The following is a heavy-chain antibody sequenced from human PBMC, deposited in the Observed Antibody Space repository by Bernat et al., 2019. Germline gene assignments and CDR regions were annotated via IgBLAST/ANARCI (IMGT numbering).Heavy chain of an antibody. CDR3: AKDTGPYYYDSSGDIWFDP. Sequence: EVPLVESGGGLVQPGRSLRLSCAASGFTFDDYAMHWVRQAPGKGLEWVSGISWNSGSIGYADSVKGRFTISRDNAKNSLYLQMNSLRAEDTALYYCAKDTGPYYYDSSGDIWFDPWGQGTLVTVSS. J-gene: IGHJ5*02. CDR2: ISWNSGSI. V-gene: IGHV3-9*01. D-gene: IGHD3-22*01. CDR1: GFTFDDYA.